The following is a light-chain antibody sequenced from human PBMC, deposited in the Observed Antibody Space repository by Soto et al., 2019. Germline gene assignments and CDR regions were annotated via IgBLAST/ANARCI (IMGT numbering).Light chain of an antibody. Sequence: AIRMTQSPSSFSASIGDRVTITCRASQGISSYLAWYQQKPGKAPKLLIYKASTLKSGVPQRFSGSGSGTEFTLTISSLQTDDFSTYYCQQYHSYWTFGQGTKVDIK. CDR1: QGISSY. CDR2: KAS. CDR3: QQYHSYWT. V-gene: IGKV1-8*01. J-gene: IGKJ1*01.